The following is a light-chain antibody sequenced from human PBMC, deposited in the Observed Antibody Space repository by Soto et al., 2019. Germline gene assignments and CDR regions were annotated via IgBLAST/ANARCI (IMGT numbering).Light chain of an antibody. Sequence: DIQMTQSPSTLSASVGDRVTITCRASQSISSWLAWYQQKPGKAPKLLIYDASSLESGVPPRFSGSGSGTEFTLTISCLQPDDFATYYCQQYNSYPVTFGQGTKV. CDR2: DAS. CDR3: QQYNSYPVT. CDR1: QSISSW. V-gene: IGKV1-5*01. J-gene: IGKJ1*01.